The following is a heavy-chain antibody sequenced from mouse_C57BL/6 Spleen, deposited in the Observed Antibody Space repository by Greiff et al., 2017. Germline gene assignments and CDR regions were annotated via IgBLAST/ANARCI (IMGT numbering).Heavy chain of an antibody. V-gene: IGHV1-5*01. D-gene: IGHD2-4*01. CDR3: TRGGYNDYQYSFDY. J-gene: IGHJ2*01. CDR1: VYTFTSYW. CDR2: IYPGNSDT. Sequence: VQLQQSGTVLARPGASVKMSCKTSVYTFTSYWMHWVKQRPGQGLEWIGAIYPGNSDTSYNQKFKGKDKLTAVTSASPAYLELSSLTNEDSAVYYCTRGGYNDYQYSFDYWGQGTTLTVSS.